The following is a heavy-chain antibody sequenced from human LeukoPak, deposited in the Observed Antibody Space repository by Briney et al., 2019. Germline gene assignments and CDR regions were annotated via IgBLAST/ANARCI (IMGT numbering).Heavy chain of an antibody. V-gene: IGHV5-10-1*01. CDR3: ARQTSHLYDSSGYYYAYYFDY. CDR1: GYSFTSYW. D-gene: IGHD3-22*01. J-gene: IGHJ4*02. Sequence: GESLKISCKGSGYSFTSYWISWVRQMPGKGLEWMGRIDPSDSYTNYSPSFQGHVTISADKSISTAYLQWSSLKASDTAMYYCARQTSHLYDSSGYYYAYYFDYWGQGTLVTVSS. CDR2: IDPSDSYT.